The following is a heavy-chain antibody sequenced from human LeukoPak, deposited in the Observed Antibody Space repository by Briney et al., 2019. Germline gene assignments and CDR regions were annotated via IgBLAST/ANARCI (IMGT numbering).Heavy chain of an antibody. J-gene: IGHJ4*02. CDR2: IFDDGTT. V-gene: IGHV3-66*02. Sequence: GGSLRLSCAASEFIVTNYHMNWVRQAPGEWLGWVSNIFDDGTTYYADSVKGRFTIPREISKNTAYLQMNSLRVEDTAVYYCARDPIDGYAFLDYWGQGTVVTASS. CDR3: ARDPIDGYAFLDY. CDR1: EFIVTNYH. D-gene: IGHD2-8*01.